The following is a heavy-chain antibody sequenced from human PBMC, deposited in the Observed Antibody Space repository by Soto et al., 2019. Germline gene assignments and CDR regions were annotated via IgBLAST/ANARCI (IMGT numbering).Heavy chain of an antibody. CDR3: ARGRPLYYYDSSRFGY. Sequence: PSETLSLTCAVYGGSFSGYYWSWIRQPPGKGLEWIGEINHSGSTNYNPSLKSRVTISVDTSKNQFSLKLSSVTAADTAVYYCARGRPLYYYDSSRFGYWGQGTLVTSPQ. J-gene: IGHJ4*02. CDR1: GGSFSGYY. CDR2: INHSGST. D-gene: IGHD3-22*01. V-gene: IGHV4-34*01.